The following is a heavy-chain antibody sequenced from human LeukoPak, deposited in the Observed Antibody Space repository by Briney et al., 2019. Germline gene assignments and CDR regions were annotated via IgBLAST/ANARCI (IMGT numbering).Heavy chain of an antibody. CDR1: GFSFSSYS. Sequence: GGSLRLSCVASGFSFSSYSMNWVRQAPGKGLEWVSSISSTSTYIYYTDSMKGRFTISRDNAKNSLYLQMDSLRVEDTAVYYCARDPSAVPTAVNWFDPWGQGTLVTVSS. J-gene: IGHJ5*02. V-gene: IGHV3-21*06. CDR2: ISSTSTYI. CDR3: ARDPSAVPTAVNWFDP. D-gene: IGHD2-2*01.